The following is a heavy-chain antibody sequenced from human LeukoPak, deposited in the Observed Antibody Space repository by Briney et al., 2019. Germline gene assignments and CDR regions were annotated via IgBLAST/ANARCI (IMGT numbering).Heavy chain of an antibody. CDR3: VKDRTGTYTLDY. D-gene: IGHD3-10*01. V-gene: IGHV3-23*01. Sequence: PGGSLRLSCAASGFTFSSYAMSWVRQAPGKGLEWVSAISGSGGSTYYADSVKGRFTIPRDNSKNTLNLQMNSLRAEDTAVYYCVKDRTGTYTLDYWGQGTLVTVSS. J-gene: IGHJ4*02. CDR2: ISGSGGST. CDR1: GFTFSSYA.